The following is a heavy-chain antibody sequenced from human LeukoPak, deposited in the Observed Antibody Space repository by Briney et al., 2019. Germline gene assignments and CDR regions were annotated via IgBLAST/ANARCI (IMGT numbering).Heavy chain of an antibody. CDR1: GGSISSYY. J-gene: IGHJ4*02. Sequence: SETLSLTCTVSGGSISSYYWSWIRQPAGKGLEWIGRIYTSGSTNYNPSLKSRVTMSVDTSKNQFSLKLSSLTAADTAVYYCARGPVTMVRGVSYFDYWGQGTLVTVSS. CDR2: IYTSGST. CDR3: ARGPVTMVRGVSYFDY. D-gene: IGHD3-10*01. V-gene: IGHV4-4*07.